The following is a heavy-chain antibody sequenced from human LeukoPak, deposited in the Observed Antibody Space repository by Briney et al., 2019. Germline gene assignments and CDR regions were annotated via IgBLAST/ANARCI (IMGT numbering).Heavy chain of an antibody. CDR3: ATTRRVSVDY. V-gene: IGHV3-23*01. CDR1: GFTFSSYA. J-gene: IGHJ4*02. Sequence: GGSLRLSCAASGFTFSSYAMSWVRQAPGKGLEWVSVISGSGGSTYYADSVKGRFTISRDNSKNTLYLQMNSLRAEDTAVYYCATTRRVSVDYWGQGTLVTVSS. CDR2: ISGSGGST. D-gene: IGHD2-2*01.